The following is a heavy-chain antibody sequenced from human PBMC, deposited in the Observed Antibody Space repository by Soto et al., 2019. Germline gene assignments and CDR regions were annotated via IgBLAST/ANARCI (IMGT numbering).Heavy chain of an antibody. CDR1: GFTFSSYW. CDR2: INSDGSST. Sequence: GGSLRLSCAASGFTFSSYWMHWVRQAPGKGLVWVSRINSDGSSTSYADSVKGRFTISRDNAKNTLYLQMNSLRAEDTAVYYCASGETRIRFLEWLGMDVWGQGTTVTVSS. J-gene: IGHJ6*02. CDR3: ASGETRIRFLEWLGMDV. D-gene: IGHD3-3*01. V-gene: IGHV3-74*01.